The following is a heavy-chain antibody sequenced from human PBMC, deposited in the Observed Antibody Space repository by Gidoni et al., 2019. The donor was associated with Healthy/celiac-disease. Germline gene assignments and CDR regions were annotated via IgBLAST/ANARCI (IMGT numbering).Heavy chain of an antibody. D-gene: IGHD3-10*01. CDR3: AKAQTREFTFDY. J-gene: IGHJ4*02. CDR1: GFTFSSYA. V-gene: IGHV3-23*01. Sequence: EVQLLESGGGLVQPGGSLRLSFSASGFTFSSYAMSWVRQDPGKGLEWVSAISGSGGSTYYADSVKGRFTVSRDNSKNTLYLQMNSLRAEDTAVYYCAKAQTREFTFDYWGQGTLVTVSS. CDR2: ISGSGGST.